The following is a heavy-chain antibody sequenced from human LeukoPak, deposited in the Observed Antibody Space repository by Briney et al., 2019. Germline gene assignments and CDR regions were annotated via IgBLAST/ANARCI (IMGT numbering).Heavy chain of an antibody. V-gene: IGHV3-64*01. CDR2: ISSNGGIT. J-gene: IGHJ3*01. CDR3: AKDPTAMIAYTFDF. D-gene: IGHD2-2*01. CDR1: GFTFSSYA. Sequence: GGSLRLSCAASGFTFSSYAMHWVRQAPGKGLEYVSAISSNGGITYYANSVEGRFTISRDNSKNTLYLQMNSLRAEDTAIYYCAKDPTAMIAYTFDFWGLGTMVTVSS.